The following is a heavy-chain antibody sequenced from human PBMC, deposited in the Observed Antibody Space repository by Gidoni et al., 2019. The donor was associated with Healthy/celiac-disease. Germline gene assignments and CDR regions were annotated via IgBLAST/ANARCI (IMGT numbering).Heavy chain of an antibody. CDR2: IRSSGRTI. CDR1: GFTFRSYE. Sequence: EVQLVESGVGLVQPGGSLRLSCSASGFTFRSYEMNWVRQATGKGLEWVSYIRSSGRTIYYADSVKGRFNISRDNAKNSLYLKMNSLRAEDTAGYYCARGIGRQQLVRLYYYYGMDVWGQGTTVTVSS. D-gene: IGHD6-13*01. V-gene: IGHV3-48*03. J-gene: IGHJ6*02. CDR3: ARGIGRQQLVRLYYYYGMDV.